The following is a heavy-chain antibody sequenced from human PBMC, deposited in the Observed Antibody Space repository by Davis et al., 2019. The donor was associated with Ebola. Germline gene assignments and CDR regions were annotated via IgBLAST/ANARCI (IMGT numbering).Heavy chain of an antibody. V-gene: IGHV3-15*01. Sequence: PGGPLRLSCAASGFTFKNAWMSWVRQSPGKGLEWVGRIKSKSDGGTTSYAAPVKGRFTISRDDSKNTLYMQMNSLKTEDTAVYYCVTGRDGPSKDWFDPWGQGTLVTVSS. CDR2: IKSKSDGGTT. D-gene: IGHD5-24*01. J-gene: IGHJ5*02. CDR3: VTGRDGPSKDWFDP. CDR1: GFTFKNAW.